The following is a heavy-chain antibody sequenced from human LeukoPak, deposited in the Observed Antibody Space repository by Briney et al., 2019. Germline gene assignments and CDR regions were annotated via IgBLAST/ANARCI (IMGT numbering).Heavy chain of an antibody. CDR1: GFTFSDYY. CDR3: ARGVSGIGPEI. D-gene: IGHD5/OR15-5a*01. CDR2: IKGDGSST. Sequence: GGSLRLSCAASGFTFSDYYMSWIRQVPGEGLVWVSRIKGDGSSTDYAGSVKGRFTISRDNAKSTLFLQLTSRRAEDTAMYYCARGVSGIGPEIWGQGTLVTVSS. J-gene: IGHJ3*02. V-gene: IGHV3-74*01.